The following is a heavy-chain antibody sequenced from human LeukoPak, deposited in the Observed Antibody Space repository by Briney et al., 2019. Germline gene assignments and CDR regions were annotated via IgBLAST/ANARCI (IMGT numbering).Heavy chain of an antibody. CDR1: GFTFSSYG. V-gene: IGHV3-33*06. Sequence: AGSLRLSCAASGFTFSSYGMHWVRQAPGKGLEWVAVIGYDGSNKYYADSVKGRFTISRDNFKNTLYLQMNSMRAEDTAVYYCAKNPRSYDSSGYYYPDPWGQGTLVTVSS. D-gene: IGHD3-22*01. CDR3: AKNPRSYDSSGYYYPDP. J-gene: IGHJ5*02. CDR2: IGYDGSNK.